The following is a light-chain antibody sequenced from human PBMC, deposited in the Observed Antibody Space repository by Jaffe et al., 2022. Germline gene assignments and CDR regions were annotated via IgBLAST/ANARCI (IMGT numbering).Light chain of an antibody. J-gene: IGKJ2*03. Sequence: IVMTQSPLSLPVTPGEPASISCRSSQSLLHSNGYNYLHWYLQKPGQSPQLLIYLGSNRASGVPDRFSGSGSGTDFTLKISRVEAEDVGVYYCMQVLQIPTYSFGQGTELEIK. CDR2: LGS. CDR3: MQVLQIPTYS. CDR1: QSLLHSNGYNY. V-gene: IGKV2-28*01.